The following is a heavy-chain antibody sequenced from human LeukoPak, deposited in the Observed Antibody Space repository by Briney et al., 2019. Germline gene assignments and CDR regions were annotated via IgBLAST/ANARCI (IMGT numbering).Heavy chain of an antibody. J-gene: IGHJ4*02. CDR2: IYYSGST. V-gene: IGHV4-59*01. CDR3: ASLMGATKPSPYYFDY. CDR1: GGSISSYY. Sequence: SETLSLTCTVSGGSISSYYWSWIRQPPGKGLEWIGYIYYSGSTNYNPSLKSRVTISVDTSKNQFSLKLSSVTAADTAVYYCASLMGATKPSPYYFDYWGQGTLVTVSS. D-gene: IGHD1-26*01.